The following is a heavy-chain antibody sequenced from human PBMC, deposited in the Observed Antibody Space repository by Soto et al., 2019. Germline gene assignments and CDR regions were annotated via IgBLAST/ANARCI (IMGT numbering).Heavy chain of an antibody. CDR1: GFTFSSYA. CDR2: ISYDGSNK. V-gene: IGHV3-30-3*01. D-gene: IGHD5-18*01. Sequence: GGSLRLSCAASGFTFSSYAMHWVRQAPGKGLEWVAVISYDGSNKYYADSVKGRFTISRDNSKNTLYLQMNSLRAEDTAVYYCARDQGFYVDTAMEYYYGMDVWGQGTTVTVSS. CDR3: ARDQGFYVDTAMEYYYGMDV. J-gene: IGHJ6*02.